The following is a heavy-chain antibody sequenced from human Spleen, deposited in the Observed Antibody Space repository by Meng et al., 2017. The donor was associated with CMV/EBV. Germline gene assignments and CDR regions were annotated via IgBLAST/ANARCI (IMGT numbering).Heavy chain of an antibody. CDR2: IIPIFGTT. V-gene: IGHV1-69*05. Sequence: KASGGTFSSYAVSWVRQAPGQGLEWMGRIIPIFGTTVYARRFQDRVTISTDESTRTAYMELSSLRSDDTALYFCARHPNTGNSGWFDPWGQGTLVTVSS. CDR1: GGTFSSYA. D-gene: IGHD4-23*01. CDR3: ARHPNTGNSGWFDP. J-gene: IGHJ5*02.